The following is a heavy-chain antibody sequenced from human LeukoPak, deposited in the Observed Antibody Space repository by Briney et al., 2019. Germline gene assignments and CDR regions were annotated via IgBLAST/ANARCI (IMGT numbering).Heavy chain of an antibody. V-gene: IGHV4-39*07. J-gene: IGHJ6*03. CDR2: IYYSGST. D-gene: IGHD1-26*01. Sequence: SETLSLTCTVSGASISSNSYYWVWIRQPPGKGLEWIGSIYYSGSTYYNPSLKSRVTISVDTSKNQFSLKLSSVTAADTAVYYCARTTGSFYFYYYMDVWGKGTTVTVSS. CDR1: GASISSNSYY. CDR3: ARTTGSFYFYYYMDV.